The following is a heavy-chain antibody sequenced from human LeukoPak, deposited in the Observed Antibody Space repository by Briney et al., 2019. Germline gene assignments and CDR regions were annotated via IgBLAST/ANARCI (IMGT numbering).Heavy chain of an antibody. D-gene: IGHD3-16*02. CDR1: GFTFSSYA. CDR3: AKYSPRLRLGELSFGPPDY. J-gene: IGHJ4*02. V-gene: IGHV3-23*01. Sequence: GGSLRLSCAASGFTFSSYAMSSVRQAPRKGLEWVSHISVSGGITYYADSVKGRFTISRDNSKSTLYLQMNSLRAEDTAVYYCAKYSPRLRLGELSFGPPDYWGQGTLVTVSS. CDR2: ISVSGGIT.